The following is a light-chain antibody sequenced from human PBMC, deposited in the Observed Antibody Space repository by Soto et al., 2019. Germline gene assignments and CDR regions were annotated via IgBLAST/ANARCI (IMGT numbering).Light chain of an antibody. J-gene: IGKJ5*01. V-gene: IGKV3-15*01. Sequence: ETVMTQSPATLSVSPGERATISCRASQSVDSHLAWYRQKPGQAPRLLIYGASTRATGIPARFSGSGSGTDFTLTISSLQSEDFAVYYCQQYSNWPPITFGQGTRLEVK. CDR3: QQYSNWPPIT. CDR1: QSVDSH. CDR2: GAS.